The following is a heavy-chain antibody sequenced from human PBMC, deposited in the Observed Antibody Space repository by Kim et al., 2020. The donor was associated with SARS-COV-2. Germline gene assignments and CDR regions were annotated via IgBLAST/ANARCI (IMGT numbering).Heavy chain of an antibody. J-gene: IGHJ4*02. Sequence: SETLSLTCTVSGGSISSYYWSWIRQPPGKGLEWIGYIYYSGSTNYNPSLKSRVTISVDTSKNQFSLKLSSVTAADTAVYYCARLHSVAGIRYWGQGTLVTVSS. CDR1: GGSISSYY. V-gene: IGHV4-59*08. CDR3: ARLHSVAGIRY. CDR2: IYYSGST. D-gene: IGHD6-19*01.